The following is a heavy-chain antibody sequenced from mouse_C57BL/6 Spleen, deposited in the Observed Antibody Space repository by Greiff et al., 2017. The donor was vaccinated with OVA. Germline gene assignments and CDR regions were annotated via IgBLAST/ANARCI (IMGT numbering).Heavy chain of an antibody. CDR3: AMGYGSSYWYFDV. Sequence: VQLQQPGAELVKPGASVKVSCKASGYTFTSYWMHWVKQRPGQGLEWIGRIHPSDSDTNYNQKFKGKATLTVDKSSSTAYMQLSSLTSEDSAVYYCAMGYGSSYWYFDVWGTGTTVTVSS. D-gene: IGHD1-1*01. CDR2: IHPSDSDT. V-gene: IGHV1-74*01. CDR1: GYTFTSYW. J-gene: IGHJ1*03.